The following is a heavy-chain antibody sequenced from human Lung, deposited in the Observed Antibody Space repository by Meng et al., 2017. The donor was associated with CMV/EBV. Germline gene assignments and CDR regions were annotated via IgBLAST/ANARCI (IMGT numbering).Heavy chain of an antibody. V-gene: IGHV3-21*01. CDR1: GFTFSSYS. CDR3: AVYCSSTSCHRDGMDV. CDR2: ISSSSSYI. J-gene: IGHJ6*01. D-gene: IGHD2-2*01. Sequence: GGSLRLSCAASGFTFSSYSMNWVRQAPGKGLEWVSSISSSSSYIYYADSVKGRFTISRDNAKNSLYLQMNSLRAEDTAVYYCAVYCSSTSCHRDGMDVWGPGNXV.